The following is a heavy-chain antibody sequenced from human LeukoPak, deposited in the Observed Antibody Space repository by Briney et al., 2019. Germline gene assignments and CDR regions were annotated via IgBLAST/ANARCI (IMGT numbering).Heavy chain of an antibody. V-gene: IGHV3-66*01. CDR2: IYSSGSI. J-gene: IGHJ3*01. D-gene: IGHD1-1*01. CDR3: ARGVRDWYDGAYDL. CDR1: GFTVGSHY. Sequence: GGSLRLSCVASGFTVGSHYMSWVRQAPGKGLDWVSIIYSSGSIYYADSVKGSFTISRDSSNNTLFLQMTYLKAEDTALYYCARGVRDWYDGAYDLWGQGTMVAVSS.